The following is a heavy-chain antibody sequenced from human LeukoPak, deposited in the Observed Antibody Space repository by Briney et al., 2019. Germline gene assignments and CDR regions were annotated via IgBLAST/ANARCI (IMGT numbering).Heavy chain of an antibody. CDR2: ISYDGSNK. CDR1: GFTFSSYG. Sequence: GRSLRLSCAASGFTFSSYGMHWVRQAPGKGLEWVAVISYDGSNKYYADSVKGRFTISRDNSKNTLYLQMNSLRAEDTAVYYCAQELGYCSGGSCYPWGQGTLVTVSS. J-gene: IGHJ5*02. V-gene: IGHV3-30*18. CDR3: AQELGYCSGGSCYP. D-gene: IGHD2-15*01.